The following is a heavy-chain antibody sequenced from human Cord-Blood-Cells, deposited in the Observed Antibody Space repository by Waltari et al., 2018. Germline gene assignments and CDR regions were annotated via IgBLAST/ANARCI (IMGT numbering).Heavy chain of an antibody. J-gene: IGHJ4*02. D-gene: IGHD3-10*01. V-gene: IGHV3-43*02. CDR1: GFTFDDYA. CDR2: ISGDGGST. CDR3: ARSLGEWFGELYYFDY. Sequence: EVQLVESGGGVVQPGGSLRLSCAASGFTFDDYAMHWVRQAPGKGLEWVSLISGDGGSTYYADSVKGRFTISRDNSKNSLYLQMNSLRTEDTALYYCARSLGEWFGELYYFDYWGQGTLVTVSS.